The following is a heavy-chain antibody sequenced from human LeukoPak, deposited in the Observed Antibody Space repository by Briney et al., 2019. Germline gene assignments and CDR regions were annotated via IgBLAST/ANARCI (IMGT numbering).Heavy chain of an antibody. V-gene: IGHV3-43*02. CDR1: GFTFSSYA. Sequence: GGSLRLSCAASGFTFSSYAMSWVRQAPGKGLEWVSLISWDGGSTYYADSVKGRFTISRDNSKNSLYLQMNSLRTEDTALYYCAKDALAYYYDSSGYGMDVWGQGTTVTVSS. D-gene: IGHD3-22*01. CDR2: ISWDGGST. J-gene: IGHJ6*02. CDR3: AKDALAYYYDSSGYGMDV.